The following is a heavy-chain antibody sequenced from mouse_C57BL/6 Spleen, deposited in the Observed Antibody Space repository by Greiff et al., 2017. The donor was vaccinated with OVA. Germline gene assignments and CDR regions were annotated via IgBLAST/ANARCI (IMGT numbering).Heavy chain of an antibody. D-gene: IGHD5-1-1*01. Sequence: EVMLVESGGGLVKPGGSLKLSCAASGFTFSDYGMHWVRPAPEKGLEWVAYISSGSSTIYYADTVKGRFTISRDNAKNTLFLQMTSLRSEDTAMYYCARGKKTYGGYFGVWGTGTTVTVSS. J-gene: IGHJ1*03. CDR3: ARGKKTYGGYFGV. CDR1: GFTFSDYG. V-gene: IGHV5-17*01. CDR2: ISSGSSTI.